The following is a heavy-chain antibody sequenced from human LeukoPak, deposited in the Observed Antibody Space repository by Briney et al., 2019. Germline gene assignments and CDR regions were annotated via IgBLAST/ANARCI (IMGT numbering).Heavy chain of an antibody. Sequence: SETLSLTCAVYGGSFSGYYWSWIRQPPGKGLEWIGEINHSGSTNYNPSLKSRVTISVDTSKNQFSLKLSSVTAADTDVYYCASMRGYCSGGSCYSPDAFDIWGQGTMVTVSS. V-gene: IGHV4-34*01. J-gene: IGHJ3*02. CDR1: GGSFSGYY. CDR3: ASMRGYCSGGSCYSPDAFDI. D-gene: IGHD2-15*01. CDR2: INHSGST.